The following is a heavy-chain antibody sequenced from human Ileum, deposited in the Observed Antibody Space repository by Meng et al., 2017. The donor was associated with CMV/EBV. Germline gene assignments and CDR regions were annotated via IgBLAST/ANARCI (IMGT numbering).Heavy chain of an antibody. CDR2: VYSSGST. CDR1: GGSISGYY. D-gene: IGHD2-2*01. Sequence: QVQLQKSGPGLVKPSETWSLTCTVSGGSISGYYWSWIRQPATKGLEWIGRVYSSGSTDYNPSLQSRVTMSVDTSKNQFSLKLSSVTAADTAVYYCARGSSSWAFDYWGQGTLVTVSS. CDR3: ARGSSSWAFDY. J-gene: IGHJ4*02. V-gene: IGHV4-4*07.